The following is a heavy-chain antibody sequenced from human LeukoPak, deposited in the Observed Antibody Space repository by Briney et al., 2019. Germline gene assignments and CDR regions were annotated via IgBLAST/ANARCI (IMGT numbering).Heavy chain of an antibody. D-gene: IGHD1-26*01. V-gene: IGHV1-69*06. CDR1: GGTFSTYA. CDR2: IIPIFGTS. Sequence: SVKVSCKASGGTFSTYAISWVRQAPGQGLEWMGGIIPIFGTSNYAQKFQGRVTITADKSTSTAYMELSSLRSEDTAVYYCASTGERYMDVWGKGTTVTVSS. J-gene: IGHJ6*03. CDR3: ASTGERYMDV.